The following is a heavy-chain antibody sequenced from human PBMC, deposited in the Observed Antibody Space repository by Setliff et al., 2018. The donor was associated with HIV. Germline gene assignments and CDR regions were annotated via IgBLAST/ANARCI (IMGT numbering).Heavy chain of an antibody. CDR2: INANSGHT. J-gene: IGHJ6*04. CDR3: ARDWNYVVDV. CDR1: GYTFTSYG. Sequence: ASVKVSCKASGYTFTSYGVTWVRQAPGQGLEWMGWINANSGHTNYAQKFQDRVTITADTSSTTAYMELSSLRSDDAAVYYCARDWNYVVDVWGKGTTVTVSS. D-gene: IGHD3-16*01. V-gene: IGHV1-18*01.